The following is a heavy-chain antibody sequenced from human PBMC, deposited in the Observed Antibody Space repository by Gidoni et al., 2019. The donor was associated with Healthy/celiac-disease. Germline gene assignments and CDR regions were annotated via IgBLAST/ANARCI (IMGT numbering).Heavy chain of an antibody. CDR2: IKSKTDGGTT. J-gene: IGHJ4*02. CDR1: GFTFSNPW. CDR3: TTGNYYGSGSAWDY. V-gene: IGHV3-15*01. D-gene: IGHD3-10*01. Sequence: EVQLVESGGGLVNPVGSLRLSCAVSGFTFSNPWMSWVPQAPGKGLEWVGRIKSKTDGGTTDYAAPVKGRFTISRDESKNTLYLQMNSRKTEDTAVYYCTTGNYYGSGSAWDYWGQGTLVTVSS.